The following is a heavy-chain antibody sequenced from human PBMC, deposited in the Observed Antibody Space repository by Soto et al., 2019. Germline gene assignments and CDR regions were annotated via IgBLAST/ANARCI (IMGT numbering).Heavy chain of an antibody. CDR1: GGSFSGYY. Sequence: SETLSLTCAVYGGSFSGYYWSWIRQPPGKGLEWIGEINHSGSTNYNPSLKSRVTISVDTSKNQFSLKLSSVTAADTAVYYCAREVSEVQLWLLCFDYWGQGTLVTVSS. CDR3: AREVSEVQLWLLCFDY. CDR2: INHSGST. V-gene: IGHV4-34*01. J-gene: IGHJ4*02. D-gene: IGHD5-18*01.